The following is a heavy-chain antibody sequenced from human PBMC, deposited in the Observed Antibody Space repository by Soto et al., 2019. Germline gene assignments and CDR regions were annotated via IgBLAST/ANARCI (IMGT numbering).Heavy chain of an antibody. Sequence: GGSLRLSCTASGFTFNTHWMHWVRQAPGKGLVWVSRIYFDGITTNYADSVKGRLTVSRDNAKNTVYLHVNTLRGEDTAVYYCARGGAMGVDYWGQGTLVTVSS. CDR2: IYFDGITT. V-gene: IGHV3-74*01. CDR1: GFTFNTHW. J-gene: IGHJ4*02. D-gene: IGHD1-26*01. CDR3: ARGGAMGVDY.